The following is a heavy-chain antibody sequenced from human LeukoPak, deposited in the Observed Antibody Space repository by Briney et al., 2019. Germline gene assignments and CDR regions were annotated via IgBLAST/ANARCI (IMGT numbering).Heavy chain of an antibody. CDR2: INSDGSST. D-gene: IGHD4-23*01. Sequence: SGGSLRLSCAASGFTFSSYWMHWVRQAPGKGLVWVSRINSDGSSTSYADSVKGRFTISRDNAKNTLYLQMNSLRAEDTAVYYCARHSYGGNHRPLDYWGQGTLVTVSS. CDR3: ARHSYGGNHRPLDY. J-gene: IGHJ4*02. V-gene: IGHV3-74*01. CDR1: GFTFSSYW.